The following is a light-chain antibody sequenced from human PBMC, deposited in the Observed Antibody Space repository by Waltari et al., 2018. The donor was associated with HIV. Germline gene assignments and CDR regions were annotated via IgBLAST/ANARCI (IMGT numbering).Light chain of an antibody. CDR2: EVN. CDR3: NSYAGSNNWV. Sequence: QSALTQPPPASGSPGQSVTISCTRTTSDVGGSKYVSWYQQPPGNAPKPMIYEVNKRPSGVPDRFSGSKSANTASLTVSGLQADDEADYYCNSYAGSNNWVFGGGTKLTVL. V-gene: IGLV2-8*01. CDR1: TSDVGGSKY. J-gene: IGLJ3*02.